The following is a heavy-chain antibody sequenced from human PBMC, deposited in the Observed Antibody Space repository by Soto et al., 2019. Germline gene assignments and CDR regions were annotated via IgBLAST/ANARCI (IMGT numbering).Heavy chain of an antibody. J-gene: IGHJ3*02. Sequence: QVQLQESGPGLVKPSQTLSLNCSVSGGSINTDDYYWSWIRQHAGQGLEWIGYIFYSGTTYYNPSLKSRISISLDTSKNQFSLEMSSVTAADTAMYYCARVRGHAFAIRGQGTMVTVSS. CDR2: IFYSGTT. CDR1: GGSINTDDYY. V-gene: IGHV4-31*03. D-gene: IGHD3-10*01. CDR3: ARVRGHAFAI.